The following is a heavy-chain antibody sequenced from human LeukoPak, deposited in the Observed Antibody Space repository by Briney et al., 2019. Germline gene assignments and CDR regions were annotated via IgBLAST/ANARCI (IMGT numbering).Heavy chain of an antibody. V-gene: IGHV3-11*06. CDR2: ISGSSSYT. Sequence: GGSLRLSCAASGFTFSDYYMSWIRQAPGKGLEWVSYISGSSSYTNYADSVKGRFTISRDNAKNSLYLQMNSLRAEDTAVYYCARVEGDCSSTSCYLFDYWGQGTLVTVSS. CDR3: ARVEGDCSSTSCYLFDY. J-gene: IGHJ4*02. CDR1: GFTFSDYY. D-gene: IGHD2-2*01.